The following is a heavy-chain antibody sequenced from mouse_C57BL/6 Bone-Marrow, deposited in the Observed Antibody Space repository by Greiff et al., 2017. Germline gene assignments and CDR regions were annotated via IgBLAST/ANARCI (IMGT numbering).Heavy chain of an antibody. Sequence: EVKLQQSGPVLVKPGASVKMSCKASGYTFTDYYMNWVKQSHGKSLEWIGVINPYNGGTSYNQKFKGKATLTVDKSSSTAYMELNSLTSEDSAVYYCARYPYYGYYFDYWGQGTTLTVSS. CDR3: ARYPYYGYYFDY. D-gene: IGHD1-1*01. CDR2: INPYNGGT. J-gene: IGHJ2*01. V-gene: IGHV1-19*01. CDR1: GYTFTDYY.